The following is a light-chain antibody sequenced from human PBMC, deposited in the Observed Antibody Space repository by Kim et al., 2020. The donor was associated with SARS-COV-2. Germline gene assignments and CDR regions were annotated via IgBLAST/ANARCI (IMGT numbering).Light chain of an antibody. CDR3: AAWDGSLNGRV. Sequence: ELTQPPSASGTPGQRVTISCSGSSSNIGSKPVSWYQQLPGTAPKVLIYRNDQRPSGVPDRFSGSKSGTSASLAISGLQSEDEADYYCAAWDGSLNGRVFGGGTKVTVL. CDR2: RND. V-gene: IGLV1-44*01. CDR1: SSNIGSKP. J-gene: IGLJ3*02.